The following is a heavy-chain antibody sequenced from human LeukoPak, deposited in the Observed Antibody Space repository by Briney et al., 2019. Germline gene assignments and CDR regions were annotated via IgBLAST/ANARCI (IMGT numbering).Heavy chain of an antibody. V-gene: IGHV3-74*01. Sequence: GGSLRLSCAASGLAVSSIYMTWVRQAPGKGLVWVSRIKSDGSITFYADSVRGRFTISRDNAKNTLYLQMSSLRAEDTAVYYCARGDYFDNWGQGTVVTVSS. CDR3: ARGDYFDN. CDR2: IKSDGSIT. J-gene: IGHJ4*02. CDR1: GLAVSSIY.